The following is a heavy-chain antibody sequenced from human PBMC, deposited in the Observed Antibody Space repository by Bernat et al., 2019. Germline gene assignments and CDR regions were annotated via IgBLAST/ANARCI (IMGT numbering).Heavy chain of an antibody. V-gene: IGHV3-15*01. CDR1: GLTFSHAW. D-gene: IGHD6-13*01. CDR3: TADPPGNSPLFDY. Sequence: EVQLVESGGGLVMPGESLRLSCAASGLTFSHAWMSWVRQAPGKGLEWVGRIKSKTNGGTTDYAAPVKGRFTISRDDSEDTLYLQMDSLKSEDTTVYYCTADPPGNSPLFDYWGQGTLVTVSP. J-gene: IGHJ4*02. CDR2: IKSKTNGGTT.